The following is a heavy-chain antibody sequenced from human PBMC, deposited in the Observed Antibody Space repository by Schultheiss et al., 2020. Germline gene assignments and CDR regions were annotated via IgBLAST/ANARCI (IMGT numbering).Heavy chain of an antibody. CDR2: IGTAGDT. D-gene: IGHD4-17*01. V-gene: IGHV3-13*01. J-gene: IGHJ3*02. CDR1: GFTFSSYD. Sequence: GGSLRLSCAASGFTFSSYDMHWVRQATGKGLEWVSAIGTAGDTYYPGSVKGRFTISRDNAKNSLYLQMNSLRAEDTALYYCARAYDYGDYGDSFDIWGQGTMVTVSS. CDR3: ARAYDYGDYGDSFDI.